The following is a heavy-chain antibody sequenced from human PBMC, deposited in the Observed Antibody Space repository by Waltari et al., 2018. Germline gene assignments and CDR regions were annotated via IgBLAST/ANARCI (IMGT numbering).Heavy chain of an antibody. CDR2: IIPIFGTA. CDR1: GGTFSSYA. CDR3: ARRDRDNWFDP. Sequence: QVQLVQSGAEVKKPGSSVKISCKASGGTFSSYAISWVRQAPGQGLEWMGGIIPIFGTANYEQKFQGRVTITADESTSTAYMELSSLRSEDTAVYYCARRDRDNWFDPWGQGTLVTVSS. V-gene: IGHV1-69*01. J-gene: IGHJ5*02.